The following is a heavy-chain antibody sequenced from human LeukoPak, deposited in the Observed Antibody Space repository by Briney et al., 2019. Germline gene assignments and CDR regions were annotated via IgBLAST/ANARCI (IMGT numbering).Heavy chain of an antibody. CDR1: GFTVSSNN. CDR3: ARRYCSGGTCHSYFDY. CDR2: LYDCLNT. J-gene: IGHJ4*02. Sequence: PGGSLRLSCAASGFTVSSNNMIWVRQAPGKGLDCVSLLYDCLNTHCSDSVKGRFTISRDNAKNSMYLQMNSLRAEDTAVYYCARRYCSGGTCHSYFDYWGQGTLVTVSS. D-gene: IGHD2-15*01. V-gene: IGHV3-66*03.